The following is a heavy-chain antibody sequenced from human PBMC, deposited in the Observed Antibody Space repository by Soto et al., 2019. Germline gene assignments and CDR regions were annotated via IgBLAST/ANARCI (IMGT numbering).Heavy chain of an antibody. D-gene: IGHD4-17*01. Sequence: QVQLVQSGAEVKKPGASVKVSCKAPGHIFPSCTISWVRQAPGQGLEWMGWISAYNGNIKDAQKFQGRFTMTTDTSTSTAYMELRSLTSDDTAMYYCAIANYGDNDYWGQGTLVTVSS. CDR2: ISAYNGNI. J-gene: IGHJ4*02. CDR3: AIANYGDNDY. V-gene: IGHV1-18*01. CDR1: GHIFPSCT.